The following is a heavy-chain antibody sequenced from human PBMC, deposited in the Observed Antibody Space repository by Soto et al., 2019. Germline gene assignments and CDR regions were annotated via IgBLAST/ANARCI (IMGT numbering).Heavy chain of an antibody. Sequence: SSETLSLTCTVSGGSISSYYWSWIRQPPGKGLAWIGYIYYXXSTNYNPSLKSRVTIAVDTSKNQFSXKLSSVTAADTAVYYCARGGSVTYYDFWSGYFTKQPNENYYYYGMDVWGQGTTVTVSS. CDR2: IYYXXST. V-gene: IGHV4-59*01. CDR1: GGSISSYY. D-gene: IGHD3-3*01. J-gene: IGHJ6*02. CDR3: ARGGSVTYYDFWSGYFTKQPNENYYYYGMDV.